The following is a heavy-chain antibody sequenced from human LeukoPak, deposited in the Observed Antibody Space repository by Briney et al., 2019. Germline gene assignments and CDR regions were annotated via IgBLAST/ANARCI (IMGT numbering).Heavy chain of an antibody. Sequence: GGSLRLSCAASGFTFSSYSMNWVRQAPGKGLEWVSHITASGTAMFYADSVKGRFTISRDNSKNTLYLQMNSLRAEDTAVYYCAKGSYYDSSGSFYFDYWGQGTLVTVSS. J-gene: IGHJ4*02. V-gene: IGHV3-23*01. CDR1: GFTFSSYS. CDR2: ITASGTAM. CDR3: AKGSYYDSSGSFYFDY. D-gene: IGHD3-22*01.